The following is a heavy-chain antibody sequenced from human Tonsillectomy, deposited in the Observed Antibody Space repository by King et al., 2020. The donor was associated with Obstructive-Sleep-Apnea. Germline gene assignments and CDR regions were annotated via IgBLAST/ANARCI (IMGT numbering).Heavy chain of an antibody. J-gene: IGHJ3*02. V-gene: IGHV1-46*01. Sequence: VQLVESGAEVKKPGASVKVSCKASGYTFTSYYMHWVRQAPGQRLEWMVIINPSGGSTSYAQKFQGIVTMTRNTSTSTVYMGLSSLRSGDTAVYYCASGVEMATFDAFDIWGQGTMVTVSS. D-gene: IGHD5-24*01. CDR3: ASGVEMATFDAFDI. CDR2: INPSGGST. CDR1: GYTFTSYY.